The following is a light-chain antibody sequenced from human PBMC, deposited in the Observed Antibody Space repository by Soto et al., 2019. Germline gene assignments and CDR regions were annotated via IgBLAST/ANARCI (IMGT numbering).Light chain of an antibody. CDR3: QQYNTLSGT. CDR2: DAS. Sequence: DIPMTQSPSTLSASVVDRVTITCRASQTITTWLAWYQQKPGKAPKLLIYDASTLESGVPSRFSGSGFGTEFSLTISSLQPDDFASYYCQQYNTLSGTFGQGTKVDIK. J-gene: IGKJ1*01. V-gene: IGKV1-5*01. CDR1: QTITTW.